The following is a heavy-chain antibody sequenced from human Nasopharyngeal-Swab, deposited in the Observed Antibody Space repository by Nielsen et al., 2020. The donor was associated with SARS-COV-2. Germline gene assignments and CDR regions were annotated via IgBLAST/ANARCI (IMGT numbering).Heavy chain of an antibody. CDR3: ARAGESHVVVVAATTPSFDY. Sequence: SETLSLTCAVYGGSFSGYYWSWIRQPPGKGLEWIGEIHHSGSTNYNPSLKSRVTISVDTSKNQFSLKLSSVTAADTAVYYCARAGESHVVVVAATTPSFDYWGQGTLVTVSS. V-gene: IGHV4-34*01. J-gene: IGHJ4*02. D-gene: IGHD2-15*01. CDR1: GGSFSGYY. CDR2: IHHSGST.